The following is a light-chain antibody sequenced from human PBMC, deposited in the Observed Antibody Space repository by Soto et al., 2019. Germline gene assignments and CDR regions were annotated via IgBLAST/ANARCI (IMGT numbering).Light chain of an antibody. J-gene: IGLJ1*01. CDR3: QSYDSCLRAYV. CDR2: GNS. CDR1: SSNIGAGYD. Sequence: QSVLTQPPSVSGAPGQRVTISCTGSSSNIGAGYDVHWYQQLPGTAPKLLIYGNSNRPSGVPDRFSGSKSGTSVSLAITGLQAEDEADYYCQSYDSCLRAYVLGTGTKSPS. V-gene: IGLV1-40*01.